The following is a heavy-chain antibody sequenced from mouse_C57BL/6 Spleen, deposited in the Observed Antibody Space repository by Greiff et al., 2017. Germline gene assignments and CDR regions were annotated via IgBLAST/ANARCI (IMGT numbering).Heavy chain of an antibody. CDR3: AREPAQATRYYAMDY. J-gene: IGHJ4*01. Sequence: VQLQQSGAELARPGASVKLSCKASGYTFTSYGISWVKQRTGQGLEWIGEIYPRSGNTYYNEKFKGKATLTADKSSSTAYMELRSLTSEDSAVYFSAREPAQATRYYAMDYWGQGTSVTVSS. D-gene: IGHD3-2*02. V-gene: IGHV1-81*01. CDR2: IYPRSGNT. CDR1: GYTFTSYG.